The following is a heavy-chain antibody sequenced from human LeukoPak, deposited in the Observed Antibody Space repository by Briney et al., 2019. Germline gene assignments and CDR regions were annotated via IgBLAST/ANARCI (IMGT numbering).Heavy chain of an antibody. CDR3: ARDKSGIDY. J-gene: IGHJ4*02. CDR1: GYTFSDYY. V-gene: IGHV1-2*02. Sequence: ASVKVSCKASGYTFSDYYMHWVRQAPGQGLEWMGWINSNSGDTKYAQKFQGRVTMARDTSITTVYMELSSLRSDDTAVYYCARDKSGIDYWGQGTLVTVSS. D-gene: IGHD1-26*01. CDR2: INSNSGDT.